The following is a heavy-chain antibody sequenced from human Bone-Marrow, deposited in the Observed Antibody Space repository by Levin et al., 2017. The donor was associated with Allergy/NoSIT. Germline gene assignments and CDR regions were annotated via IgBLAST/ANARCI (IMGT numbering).Heavy chain of an antibody. CDR2: IYYSGST. D-gene: IGHD2-2*01. V-gene: IGHV4-39*01. Sequence: SETLSLTCTVSGGSISSSSYYWGWIRQPPGKGLEWIGSIYYSGSTYYNPSLKSRVTISVDTSKNQFSLKLSSVTAADTAVYYCARLYSSTSCYEGDRRNWFDPWGQGTLVTVSS. CDR1: GGSISSSSYY. J-gene: IGHJ5*02. CDR3: ARLYSSTSCYEGDRRNWFDP.